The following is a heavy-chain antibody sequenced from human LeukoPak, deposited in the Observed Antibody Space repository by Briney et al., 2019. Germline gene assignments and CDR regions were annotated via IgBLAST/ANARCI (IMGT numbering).Heavy chain of an antibody. CDR3: ARGDSSGWHPSQNWFDP. J-gene: IGHJ5*02. D-gene: IGHD6-19*01. CDR2: ISYDGSNK. V-gene: IGHV3-30*04. Sequence: GGSLRLSCAASGFTFSTYAMHWVRQAPGKGLEWVAVISYDGSNKYYADSVKGRFTISRDNSKNTLYLQMNSLRAEDTAVYYCARGDSSGWHPSQNWFDPWGQGTLVTVSS. CDR1: GFTFSTYA.